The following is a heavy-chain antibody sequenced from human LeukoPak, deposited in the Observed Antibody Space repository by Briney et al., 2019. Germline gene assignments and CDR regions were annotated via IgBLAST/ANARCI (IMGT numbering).Heavy chain of an antibody. Sequence: SVTVSCKASGGTFSSYAISWVRQAPGQGLEWMGGIVPIFGTANYVQKFQGRVTITADESTSTAYMELSSPRSEDTAVYYCASRFNSAWYAFDYWGQGTLVTVSS. V-gene: IGHV1-69*13. CDR3: ASRFNSAWYAFDY. D-gene: IGHD6-19*01. CDR1: GGTFSSYA. CDR2: IVPIFGTA. J-gene: IGHJ4*02.